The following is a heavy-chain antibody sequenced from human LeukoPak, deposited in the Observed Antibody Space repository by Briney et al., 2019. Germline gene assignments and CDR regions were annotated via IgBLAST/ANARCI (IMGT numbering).Heavy chain of an antibody. D-gene: IGHD5-18*01. Sequence: ASVKVSCKASGYTFTGYYMHWVRQAPGQGLEWMGWINPNSGGTNYAQKFQGWVTMTRDTSISTAYMELCRLRSDDTAVYYCARAVRLSSTAMVFGYWGQGTLVTVSS. CDR3: ARAVRLSSTAMVFGY. CDR2: INPNSGGT. V-gene: IGHV1-2*04. CDR1: GYTFTGYY. J-gene: IGHJ4*02.